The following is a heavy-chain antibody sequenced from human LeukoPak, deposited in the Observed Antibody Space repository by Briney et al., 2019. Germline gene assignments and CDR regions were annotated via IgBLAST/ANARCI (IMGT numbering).Heavy chain of an antibody. D-gene: IGHD4-17*01. V-gene: IGHV1-69*05. CDR3: AREDLDDYGVYYFDY. J-gene: IGHJ4*02. Sequence: SSVKVSCKASGGTFSSYAISWVRQAPGQGLEWMGRIIPIFGTANYAQKFQGRVTITTDESTSTAYIELSSLRSEDTAVYYCAREDLDDYGVYYFDYWGQGTLVTVSS. CDR1: GGTFSSYA. CDR2: IIPIFGTA.